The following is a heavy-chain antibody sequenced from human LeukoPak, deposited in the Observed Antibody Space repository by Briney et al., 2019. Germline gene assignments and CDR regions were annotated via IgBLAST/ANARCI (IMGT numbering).Heavy chain of an antibody. J-gene: IGHJ4*02. V-gene: IGHV4-39*01. CDR2: IYYSGST. CDR1: GGSISSSSYY. CDR3: ARQDFGSGILPGY. Sequence: PSETLSLTCTVSGGSISSSSYYWGWIRQPPGKGLEWIGCIYYSGSTYYNPSLKSRVTLSIDTSKSQFSLRLSSVTAADTAVYYCARQDFGSGILPGYWGQGTLVTVSS. D-gene: IGHD3-10*01.